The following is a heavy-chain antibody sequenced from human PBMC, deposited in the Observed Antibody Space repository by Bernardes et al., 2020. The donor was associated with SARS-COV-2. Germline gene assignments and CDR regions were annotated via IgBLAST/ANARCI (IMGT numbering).Heavy chain of an antibody. CDR2: IWYDGSNK. V-gene: IGHV3-33*01. J-gene: IGHJ4*02. Sequence: GWSLRLSCAASGFTFSSYGMHWVRQAPGKGLEWVAVIWYDGSNKYYADSVKGRFTISRDNSKNTLYLQMNSLRAEDTAVYYCARDFRFGELLYDYWGQGTLVTVSS. CDR1: GFTFSSYG. D-gene: IGHD3-10*01. CDR3: ARDFRFGELLYDY.